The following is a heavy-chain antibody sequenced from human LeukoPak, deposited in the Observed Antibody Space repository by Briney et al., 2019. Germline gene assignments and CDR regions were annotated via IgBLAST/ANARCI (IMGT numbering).Heavy chain of an antibody. J-gene: IGHJ6*02. CDR1: GFTFDDYA. CDR2: ISWNSGNI. CDR3: AKEGRTMVRGRYYYGMDV. V-gene: IGHV3-9*01. Sequence: PGGSLRLSCAASGFTFDDYAMHWVRQAPGKGLEWVSGISWNSGNIGYADSVKGRFTISRDNAKNSLYLQMNSLRAEDTALYYCAKEGRTMVRGRYYYGMDVWGQGTTVTVSS. D-gene: IGHD3-10*01.